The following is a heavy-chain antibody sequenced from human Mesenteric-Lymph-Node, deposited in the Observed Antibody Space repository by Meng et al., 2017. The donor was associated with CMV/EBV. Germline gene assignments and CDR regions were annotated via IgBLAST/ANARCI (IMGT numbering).Heavy chain of an antibody. CDR2: IKQDGGEK. CDR1: GFTFSSYW. Sequence: GGSLRLSCAASGFTFSSYWVSWARQAPGKGLEWVANIKQDGGEKYYVDSVKGRFTISRDNAKNSLYLQMNSLRAEDTAVYYCAREMGKYSSSSPTSYYYYGMDVWGQGTTVTVSS. D-gene: IGHD6-13*01. J-gene: IGHJ6*02. V-gene: IGHV3-7*01. CDR3: AREMGKYSSSSPTSYYYYGMDV.